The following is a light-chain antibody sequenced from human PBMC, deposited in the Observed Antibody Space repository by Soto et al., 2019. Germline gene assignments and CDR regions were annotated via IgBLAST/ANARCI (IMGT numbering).Light chain of an antibody. CDR2: DAS. V-gene: IGKV3-11*01. CDR1: HSVSTY. CDR3: QQHTNWPLT. Sequence: PGSGATLSCRASHSVSTYLAWYQQKPGQTPRLLIYDASTRATGIPARFSGSGSGTDFTLNISSLEPEDFAVYYCQQHTNWPLTFGGGTKVDSK. J-gene: IGKJ4*01.